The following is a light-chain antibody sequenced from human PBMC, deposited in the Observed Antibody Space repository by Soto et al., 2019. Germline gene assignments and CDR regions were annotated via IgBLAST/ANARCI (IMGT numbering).Light chain of an antibody. J-gene: IGLJ1*01. CDR1: SSDVGAYIY. V-gene: IGLV2-11*01. Sequence: SGSPGQSVTFSCTGTSSDVGAYIYVSWYQQHPGKAPKLIIYDVIKRPSGVPDRFSGSKSGNTASLTISGLQAEDEADYYCCSYAGSYTHVFGTGTKVTVL. CDR3: CSYAGSYTHV. CDR2: DVI.